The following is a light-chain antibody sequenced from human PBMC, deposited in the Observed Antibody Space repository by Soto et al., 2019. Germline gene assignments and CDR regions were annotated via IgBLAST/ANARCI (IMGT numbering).Light chain of an antibody. J-gene: IGKJ2*01. CDR3: QQYNTYSGWA. V-gene: IGKV1-5*03. Sequence: DIQMTQSPSTLSASVGDRVTITCRASQSISSWLAWYQQKPGKAPKLLIYKASSLESGVPSRFSGSGSGTEFTLTISSLQPDDFATYYCQQYNTYSGWAFGQGTKLEIK. CDR1: QSISSW. CDR2: KAS.